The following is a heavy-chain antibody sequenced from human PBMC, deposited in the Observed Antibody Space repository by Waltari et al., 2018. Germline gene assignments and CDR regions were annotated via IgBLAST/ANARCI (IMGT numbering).Heavy chain of an antibody. CDR2: ISSSSSYI. D-gene: IGHD6-13*01. J-gene: IGHJ6*02. Sequence: EEQLLESGGGLVQPGDSLRLSCAASGFRFSNYWMNWVRQAPGKGLVWVSSISSSSSYIYYADSVKGRFTISRDNAKNSLYLQMNSLRAEDTAVYYCARDPGAAAGFRITPYGMDVWGQGP. CDR3: ARDPGAAAGFRITPYGMDV. V-gene: IGHV3-21*01. CDR1: GFRFSNYW.